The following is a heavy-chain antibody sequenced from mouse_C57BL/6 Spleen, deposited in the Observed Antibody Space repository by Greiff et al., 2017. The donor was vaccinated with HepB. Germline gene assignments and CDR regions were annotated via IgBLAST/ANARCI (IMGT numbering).Heavy chain of an antibody. CDR3: VRKGCSYGGWFAY. V-gene: IGHV1-53*01. CDR1: GYTFTSYW. D-gene: IGHD1-1*01. CDR2: INPCNGDT. Sequence: VQLQQPGTELVKPGASVKLSCKASGYTFTSYWMHWVKQRPGQGLEWIGNINPCNGDTNYNEKFKSKATLTVDKSSSTAYMQLSSLTSEDSAVYFCVRKGCSYGGWFAYWGQGTLVTVSA. J-gene: IGHJ3*01.